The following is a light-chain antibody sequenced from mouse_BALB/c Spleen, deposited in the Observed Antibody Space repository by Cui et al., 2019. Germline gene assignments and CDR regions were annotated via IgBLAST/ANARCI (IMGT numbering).Light chain of an antibody. Sequence: DIVMTQSHKFMSTSVGDRVSITCKASQDVGTAVAWYQQKPGQSPKLLIYWASTRHTGVPDRFTGSGSGTDFTLTTSNVQSEDLADYFCQQYSSYPLTFGAGTKLELK. CDR3: QQYSSYPLT. CDR2: WAS. CDR1: QDVGTA. V-gene: IGKV6-23*01. J-gene: IGKJ5*01.